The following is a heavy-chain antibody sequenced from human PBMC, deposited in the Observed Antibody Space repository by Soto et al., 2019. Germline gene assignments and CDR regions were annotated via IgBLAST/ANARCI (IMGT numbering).Heavy chain of an antibody. CDR3: AREQAYNWATADYFYY. Sequence: GASVKVSCKASGFIRNAIHLVRQAPGQRLEWMGWINAGNGNTKYSETFQGRVSITRDTSASTAYMELSSLRSEDTAVYYCAREQAYNWATADYFYYWGQGTLVTVSS. CDR1: GFIRNA. D-gene: IGHD1-1*01. CDR2: INAGNGNT. V-gene: IGHV1-3*01. J-gene: IGHJ4*02.